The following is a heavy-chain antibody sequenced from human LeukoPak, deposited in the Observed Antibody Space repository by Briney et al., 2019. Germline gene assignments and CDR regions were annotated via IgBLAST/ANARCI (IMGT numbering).Heavy chain of an antibody. CDR1: GFTFSSYW. D-gene: IGHD3-22*01. CDR2: IKQDGSKK. Sequence: GGSLRLSCAASGFTFSSYWMTWVRQAPGKGLEWVANIKQDGSKKNYVDSVKGRFTISRDNAENSLYLQMNSLRAEDTAVYYCATPLDYYDTSGYHQGGDWGQGTLVTVSS. J-gene: IGHJ4*02. V-gene: IGHV3-7*03. CDR3: ATPLDYYDTSGYHQGGD.